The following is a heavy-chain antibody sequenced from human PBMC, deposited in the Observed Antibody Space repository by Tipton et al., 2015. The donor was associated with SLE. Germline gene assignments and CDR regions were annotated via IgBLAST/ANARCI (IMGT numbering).Heavy chain of an antibody. D-gene: IGHD3-3*01. CDR3: ASGPPDFWSGYYFDY. CDR1: GFTFSSYA. CDR2: ISYDGSNK. V-gene: IGHV3-30*04. J-gene: IGHJ4*02. Sequence: SLRLSCAASGFTFSSYAMHWVRQAPGKGLEWVAVISYDGSNKYYADSVKGRFTISRDNSKNTLYLQMNSLRAEDTAVYYCASGPPDFWSGYYFDYWGQGTLVTVSS.